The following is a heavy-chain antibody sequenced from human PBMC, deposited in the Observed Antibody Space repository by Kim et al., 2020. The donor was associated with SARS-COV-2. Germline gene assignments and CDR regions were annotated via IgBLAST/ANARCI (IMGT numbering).Heavy chain of an antibody. CDR1: GGTFSSYT. CDR2: IIPILGIA. J-gene: IGHJ6*02. Sequence: SVKVSCKASGGTFSSYTISWVRQAPGQGLEWMGRIIPILGIANYAQKFQGRVTITADESTSTAYMELSSLRSEDTAVYYCARAGDYGDSDYYYYGMDVWGQGTTVTVSS. D-gene: IGHD4-17*01. CDR3: ARAGDYGDSDYYYYGMDV. V-gene: IGHV1-69*02.